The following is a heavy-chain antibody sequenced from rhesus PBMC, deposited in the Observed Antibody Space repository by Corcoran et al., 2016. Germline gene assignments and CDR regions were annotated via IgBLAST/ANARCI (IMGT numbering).Heavy chain of an antibody. J-gene: IGHJ4*01. CDR3: ARDSGEGLDF. CDR1: GVTVSDYY. V-gene: IGHV3-178*01. CDR2: ISNGGDGT. D-gene: IGHD3-3*01. Sequence: EVHLVESGGGLAKLGGSLRLSCAASGVTVSDYYMDWGRQAPGKGLEWVSRISNGGDGTSYAESVKGRFTISRENAKNTLYLQVDSLRPEDTAVYYCARDSGEGLDFWGQGVLVTVSS.